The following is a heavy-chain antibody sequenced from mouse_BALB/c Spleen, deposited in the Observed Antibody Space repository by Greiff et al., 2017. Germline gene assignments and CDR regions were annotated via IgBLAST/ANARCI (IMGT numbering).Heavy chain of an antibody. V-gene: IGHV1-69*02. CDR3: AVYYDYSWFAY. D-gene: IGHD2-4*01. Sequence: QVQLQQPGAELVKPGASVKLSCKASGYTFTSYWMHWVKQRPGQGLEWIGEIDPSDSYTNYNQKFKGKATLTVDKSSSTAYMQLSSLTSEDSAVYYCAVYYDYSWFAYWGQGTLVTVSA. J-gene: IGHJ3*01. CDR1: GYTFTSYW. CDR2: IDPSDSYT.